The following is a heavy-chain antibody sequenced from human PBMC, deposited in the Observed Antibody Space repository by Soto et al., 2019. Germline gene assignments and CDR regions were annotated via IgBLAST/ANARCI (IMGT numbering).Heavy chain of an antibody. CDR2: LDPSDGQT. J-gene: IGHJ4*02. CDR3: ARGMRARGAVPAPKPPTHHY. D-gene: IGHD6-19*01. V-gene: IGHV1-24*01. CDR1: GYSLSELP. Sequence: ASVKVSCKISGYSLSELPMHWVRQAPGKGLEWMGGLDPSDGQTIHTQKFQGRVTMTDDTSADTAYMELSSLRSEDTAVYYCARGMRARGAVPAPKPPTHHYSGQATLVTVSS.